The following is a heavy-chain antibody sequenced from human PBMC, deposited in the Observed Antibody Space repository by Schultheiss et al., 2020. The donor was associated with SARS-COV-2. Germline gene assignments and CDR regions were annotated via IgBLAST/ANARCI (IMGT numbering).Heavy chain of an antibody. Sequence: ASVKVSCKASGYTFTGYYMHWVRQAPGQGLEWMGWISAYNGNTNYAQKLQGRVTMTTDTSTSTAYMELRSLRSDDTAVYYCAREGTFTYAFDIWGQGTMVTVSS. CDR2: ISAYNGNT. CDR3: AREGTFTYAFDI. V-gene: IGHV1-18*04. CDR1: GYTFTGYY. J-gene: IGHJ3*02.